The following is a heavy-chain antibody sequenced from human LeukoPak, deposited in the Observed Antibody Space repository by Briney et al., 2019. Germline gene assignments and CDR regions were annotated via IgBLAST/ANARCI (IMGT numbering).Heavy chain of an antibody. CDR2: IVPIFNTL. CDR1: GDTFSSYG. CDR3: VRDSRTCGGDCYHFDY. J-gene: IGHJ4*02. V-gene: IGHV1-69*13. D-gene: IGHD2-21*02. Sequence: ASVKVSCKASGDTFSSYGFYWVRQAPGQGPEWMGGIVPIFNTLKYSQKFQARVTFTADESTSTAFMELSNLRSDDTAVYYCVRDSRTCGGDCYHFDYWGQGTLVTVSP.